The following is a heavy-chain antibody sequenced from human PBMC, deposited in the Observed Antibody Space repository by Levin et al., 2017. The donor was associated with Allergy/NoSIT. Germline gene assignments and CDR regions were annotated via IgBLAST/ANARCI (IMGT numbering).Heavy chain of an antibody. Sequence: ASVKVSCKASGYTFTSYGISWVRQAPGQGLEWMGWISAYNGNTNYAQKLQGRVTMTTDTSTSTAYMELRSLRSDDTAVYYCARWGDCSSTSCPSRGYDLWFDPWGQGTLVTVSS. J-gene: IGHJ5*02. CDR3: ARWGDCSSTSCPSRGYDLWFDP. CDR1: GYTFTSYG. D-gene: IGHD2-2*01. V-gene: IGHV1-18*01. CDR2: ISAYNGNT.